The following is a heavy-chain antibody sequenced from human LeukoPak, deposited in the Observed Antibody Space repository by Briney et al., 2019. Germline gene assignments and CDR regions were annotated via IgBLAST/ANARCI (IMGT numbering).Heavy chain of an antibody. D-gene: IGHD5-12*01. CDR3: AREFTGYGNTDY. CDR1: GFSLSMYW. V-gene: IGHV3-7*03. CDR2: IRSDGVEK. J-gene: IGHJ4*02. Sequence: GGSLRLSCTAAGFSLSMYWMSWVRQAPGKGLEWVANIRSDGVEKYYVDSVRGRFTISTDTAKNTLYLQMNSLRADDTAVYYCAREFTGYGNTDYWGQGTLVTVSS.